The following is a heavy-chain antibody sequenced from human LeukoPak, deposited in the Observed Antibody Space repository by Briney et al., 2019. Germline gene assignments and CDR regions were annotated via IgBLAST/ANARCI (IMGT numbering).Heavy chain of an antibody. CDR3: ARRDSSSWYYFDY. CDR2: INHSGST. CDR1: GGSFSGYY. Sequence: TSSETLSLTCAVYGGSFSGYYWSWIRQPPGKGLEWIGEINHSGSTNYNPSLKSRVTISVNTSKNQFSLKLSSVTAAGTAVYYCARRDSSSWYYFDYWGQGTLVTVSS. V-gene: IGHV4-34*01. J-gene: IGHJ4*02. D-gene: IGHD6-13*01.